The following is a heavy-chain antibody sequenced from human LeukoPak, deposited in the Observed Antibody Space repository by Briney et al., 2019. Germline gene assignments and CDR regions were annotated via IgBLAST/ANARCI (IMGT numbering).Heavy chain of an antibody. Sequence: GASVKVSCKASGGTFSSYAISWVRQAPGQGLEWMGRIIPIFGIANYAQKFQGRVTITADKSTSTAYMELSSLRSEDTAVYYCAGSQFWSGYYDHYYYGMDVWGQGTTVTVSS. CDR1: GGTFSSYA. CDR2: IIPIFGIA. J-gene: IGHJ6*02. V-gene: IGHV1-69*04. CDR3: AGSQFWSGYYDHYYYGMDV. D-gene: IGHD3-3*01.